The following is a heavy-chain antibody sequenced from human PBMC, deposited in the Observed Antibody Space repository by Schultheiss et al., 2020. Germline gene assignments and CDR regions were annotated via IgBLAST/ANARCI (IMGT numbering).Heavy chain of an antibody. CDR1: GGSISSSNW. D-gene: IGHD4-17*01. J-gene: IGHJ5*02. V-gene: IGHV4-4*02. CDR3: ARSGSSGDYVYWFDP. Sequence: GSLRLSCAVSGGSISSSNWWSWVRQPPGKGLEWIGEIYHSGSTNYNPSLKSRVTISVDKSKNQFSLKLSSVTAADTAVYYCARSGSSGDYVYWFDPWGQGTLVTVSS. CDR2: IYHSGST.